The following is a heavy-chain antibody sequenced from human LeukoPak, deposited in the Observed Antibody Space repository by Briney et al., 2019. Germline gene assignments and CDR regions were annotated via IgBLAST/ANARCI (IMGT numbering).Heavy chain of an antibody. CDR3: ARDGGSDFWSGYYPDY. J-gene: IGHJ4*02. CDR2: ISYDGSNK. CDR1: GFTFSSYA. V-gene: IGHV3-30-3*01. D-gene: IGHD3-3*01. Sequence: GRSLRLSCAASGFTFSSYAMHWVRQPQGKGLEGVEVISYDGSNKYYADSVKGRFTISRDNSKNTLYLQMNSLRAEDTAVYYCARDGGSDFWSGYYPDYWGQGTLVTVSS.